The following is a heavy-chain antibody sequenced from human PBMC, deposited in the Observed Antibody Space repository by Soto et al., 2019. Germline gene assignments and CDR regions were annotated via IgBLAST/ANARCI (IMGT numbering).Heavy chain of an antibody. CDR3: ARDLAKGGGSAGFDY. D-gene: IGHD1-26*01. Sequence: ASLKVSCKASGYTFTVYYMHWVLQAPGQGLEWMGWINPKSGGTMYPQKFQGRVTMTWDTSISTAYMALTRLRSDDTAVYYCARDLAKGGGSAGFDYWGQGTLVTVSS. CDR1: GYTFTVYY. V-gene: IGHV1-2*02. CDR2: INPKSGGT. J-gene: IGHJ4*02.